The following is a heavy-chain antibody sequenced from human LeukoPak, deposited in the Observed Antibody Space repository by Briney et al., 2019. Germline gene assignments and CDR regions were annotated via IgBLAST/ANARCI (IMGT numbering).Heavy chain of an antibody. CDR2: IKQDGSEK. V-gene: IGHV3-7*03. Sequence: GGSLRLSCAASGFTFSSYWMSWVRQPPGKGLQWVANIKQDGSEKYYVDSVKGRFTISRDNAKNSLYLQMNSLRAEDTAVYFCARDADCSGGSCYSAWFDPWGQGTLVTVSS. D-gene: IGHD2-15*01. CDR3: ARDADCSGGSCYSAWFDP. J-gene: IGHJ5*02. CDR1: GFTFSSYW.